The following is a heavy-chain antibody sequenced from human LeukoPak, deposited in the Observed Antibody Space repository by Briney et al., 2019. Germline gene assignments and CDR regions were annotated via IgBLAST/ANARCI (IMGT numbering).Heavy chain of an antibody. D-gene: IGHD5/OR15-5a*01. CDR2: ISAYNRNT. CDR3: ARLEPSLRESTFDY. Sequence: ASVKVSCKAFGYTSTSYGISWVRQAPGQGLEWMGWISAYNRNTNYAQKFQGRVTMTRDMSTSTVYMDLSSLRSEDTAVYYCARLEPSLRESTFDYWGQGTLVTVSS. J-gene: IGHJ4*02. CDR1: GYTSTSYG. V-gene: IGHV1-18*01.